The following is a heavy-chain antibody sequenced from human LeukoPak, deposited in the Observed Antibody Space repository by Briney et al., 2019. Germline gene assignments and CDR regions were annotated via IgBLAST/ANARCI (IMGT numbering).Heavy chain of an antibody. J-gene: IGHJ3*02. CDR1: GFTFSSYA. Sequence: GGSLRLSCAASGFTFSSYAMSWVRQAPGKGLEWVSAISGSGGSTYYADSVKGRFTISRDNSKNMLYLQMNSLRAEDTAVYYCAKDNVVVPAAMDAFDIWGQGTRVTVSS. CDR2: ISGSGGST. D-gene: IGHD2-2*01. V-gene: IGHV3-23*01. CDR3: AKDNVVVPAAMDAFDI.